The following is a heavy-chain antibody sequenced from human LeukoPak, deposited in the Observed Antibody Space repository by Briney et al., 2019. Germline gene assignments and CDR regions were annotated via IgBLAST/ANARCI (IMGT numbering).Heavy chain of an antibody. V-gene: IGHV3-11*04. CDR3: ARDDCSGGSCYGGTP. Sequence: GGSLRLSCAASGFTFSKYYMSWISQAPGKGLEWVSYISSSSSTIYYADSVKGRFTISRDNAKNSLYLQMNSLRAEDTAVYYCARDDCSGGSCYGGTPWGQGTLVTVSS. CDR1: GFTFSKYY. D-gene: IGHD2-15*01. J-gene: IGHJ4*02. CDR2: ISSSSSTI.